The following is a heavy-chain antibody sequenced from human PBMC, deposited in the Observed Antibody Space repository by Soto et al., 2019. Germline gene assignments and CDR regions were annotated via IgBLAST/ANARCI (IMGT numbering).Heavy chain of an antibody. D-gene: IGHD4-4*01. CDR1: GGSISSGGYY. CDR2: ISYGGIN. V-gene: IGHV4-30-2*03. J-gene: IGHJ4*02. Sequence: QVQLQESGPGLVKPSQTLSLTCTVSGGSISSGGYYWSWIRQHPGKGLEWVAVISYGGINNYYADSVKGRFTISRDDSKNTVYLQMNGLRPEDTAVYFCARTTVVSGTPDFDYWGQGTLVTVSS. CDR3: ARTTVVSGTPDFDY.